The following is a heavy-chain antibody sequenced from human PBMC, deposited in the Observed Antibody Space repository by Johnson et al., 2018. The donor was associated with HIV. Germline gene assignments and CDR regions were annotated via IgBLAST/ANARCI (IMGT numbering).Heavy chain of an antibody. V-gene: IGHV3-66*02. Sequence: MLLVESGGGLVQPGGSLRLSCAASGFTFSSYWMSWVRQAPGKGLEWVSVLYSGGSRYYADSVKGRFIISRDNSKNTLYLQLNSLRPEDTAVYYCAREGYYDSSGYYGAFDMWGQGTMVTVSS. D-gene: IGHD3-22*01. J-gene: IGHJ3*02. CDR1: GFTFSSYW. CDR3: AREGYYDSSGYYGAFDM. CDR2: LYSGGSR.